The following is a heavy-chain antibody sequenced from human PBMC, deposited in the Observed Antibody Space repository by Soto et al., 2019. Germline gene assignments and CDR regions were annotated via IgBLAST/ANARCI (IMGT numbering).Heavy chain of an antibody. CDR2: ISYDGSNK. CDR1: GFTFSSYA. J-gene: IGHJ6*02. V-gene: IGHV3-30-3*01. Sequence: GGSLRLSCAASGFTFSSYAMHWVRQAPGKGLEWVAVISYDGSNKYYADSVKGRFTISRDTSKNTLYLQMNSLRAEDTAVYYCARDSVLMVYAILDYCYYYGMDVWGQGTTVTVSS. CDR3: ARDSVLMVYAILDYCYYYGMDV. D-gene: IGHD2-8*01.